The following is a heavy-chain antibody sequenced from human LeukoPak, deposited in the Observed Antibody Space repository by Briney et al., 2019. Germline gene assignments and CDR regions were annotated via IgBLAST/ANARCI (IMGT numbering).Heavy chain of an antibody. V-gene: IGHV3-48*03. CDR1: GFTFSAFE. CDR3: ARKNGLGWFDP. CDR2: ISSSGTNK. D-gene: IGHD2-8*01. Sequence: GGSLRLSCAASGFTFSAFEMNWVRQAPGKGLEWVAYISSSGTNKYYADSVKGRFTISRDNDKNSLYLQMNSLRVEDTALYYCARKNGLGWFDPWGQGTLVTVSS. J-gene: IGHJ5*02.